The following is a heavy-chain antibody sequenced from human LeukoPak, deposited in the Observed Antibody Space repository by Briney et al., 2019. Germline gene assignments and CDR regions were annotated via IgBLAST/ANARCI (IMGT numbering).Heavy chain of an antibody. J-gene: IGHJ2*01. Sequence: SETLSLTCTVSGGSISSYYWSWIRQPPGKGLEWIGYIYYSGSTNCNPSLKSRLTISVDTSKNQFSVKLSSVTAADTAVYYCARRGQRLASYWYFDLWGRGTLVAVSS. CDR2: IYYSGST. CDR3: ARRGQRLASYWYFDL. D-gene: IGHD6-25*01. CDR1: GGSISSYY. V-gene: IGHV4-59*08.